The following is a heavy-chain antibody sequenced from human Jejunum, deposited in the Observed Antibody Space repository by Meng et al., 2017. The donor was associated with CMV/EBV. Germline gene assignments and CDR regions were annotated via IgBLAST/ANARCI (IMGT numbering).Heavy chain of an antibody. Sequence: EYTVIDYYMHWVRQAPGQGLEWMGWINPNTGDTNYAQKFQGRVTMTRDMSINTVYMELTRLRSDDTAVYYCAKDGGSYLDYYFDYWGQGTLVTVSS. V-gene: IGHV1-2*02. J-gene: IGHJ4*02. CDR3: AKDGGSYLDYYFDY. CDR2: INPNTGDT. CDR1: EYTVIDYY. D-gene: IGHD1-26*01.